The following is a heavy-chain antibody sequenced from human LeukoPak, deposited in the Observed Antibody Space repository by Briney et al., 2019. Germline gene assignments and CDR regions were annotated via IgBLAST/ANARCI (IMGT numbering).Heavy chain of an antibody. J-gene: IGHJ3*02. CDR1: GYTFTSYA. V-gene: IGHV1-3*01. Sequence: ASVKVSCKASGYTFTSYAMHWVRQAPGQRLEWMGWINAGNGNTKYSQKFQGRVTITRDTSASTAYMELSSLRSEDTAVYYCAKDFTIFGAAGWAFDIWGQGTMVTVSS. CDR3: AKDFTIFGAAGWAFDI. D-gene: IGHD3-3*01. CDR2: INAGNGNT.